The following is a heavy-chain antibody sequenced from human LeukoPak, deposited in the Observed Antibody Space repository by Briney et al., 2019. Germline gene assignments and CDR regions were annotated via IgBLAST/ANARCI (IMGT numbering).Heavy chain of an antibody. CDR3: ARNGYSGYDYPYWYFDL. D-gene: IGHD5-12*01. J-gene: IGHJ2*01. CDR1: GGSISSGGYS. V-gene: IGHV4-30-2*01. CDR2: IYHSGST. Sequence: PSQTLSLTCAVSGGSISSGGYSWSWIRQPPGKGLEWIGYIYHSGSTYYNPSLKSRVTISVDRSKNQFSLKLSSVTAADTAVYNCARNGYSGYDYPYWYFDLWGRGTLVTVSS.